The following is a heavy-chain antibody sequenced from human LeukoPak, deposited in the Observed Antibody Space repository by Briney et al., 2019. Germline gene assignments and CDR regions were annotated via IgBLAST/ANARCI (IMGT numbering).Heavy chain of an antibody. V-gene: IGHV1-18*01. Sequence: ASVKVSCKASGYTFTSYGISWVRQAPGQGLEWMGWISAYNGNTNYAQKLQGRVTMTTDTSTSTAYMELRCLRSDDTAVYYCARGSVVPAARTYYGMDVWGQGTTVTVSS. J-gene: IGHJ6*02. CDR3: ARGSVVPAARTYYGMDV. CDR1: GYTFTSYG. CDR2: ISAYNGNT. D-gene: IGHD2-2*01.